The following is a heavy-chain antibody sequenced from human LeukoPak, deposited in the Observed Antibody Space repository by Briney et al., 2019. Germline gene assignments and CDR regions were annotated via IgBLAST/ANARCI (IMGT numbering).Heavy chain of an antibody. J-gene: IGHJ4*02. D-gene: IGHD2-2*01. V-gene: IGHV3-30*18. CDR3: AKDHGVEYCSSTSCPAFAY. CDR2: ISYDAYNK. Sequence: GGSLRLSCAASGFTFSNYAMHWVRQAPGKGLEWVAAISYDAYNKYHADSVKGRFTISRDNSKNTVYLQMNSLRREDTAVYYCAKDHGVEYCSSTSCPAFAYWGQGTLVTVSS. CDR1: GFTFSNYA.